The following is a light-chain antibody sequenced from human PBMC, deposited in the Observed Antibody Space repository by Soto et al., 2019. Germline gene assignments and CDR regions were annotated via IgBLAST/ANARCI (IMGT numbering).Light chain of an antibody. J-gene: IGKJ1*01. Sequence: DIVMTQSPLSLPVTPGEPASISCRSSQSLLHSNGYYYLDWYLQKPGQSPQLLIYLVSNRASGVPDRFSGSGSGTDFTLKISRVEAEDVRVYYCMKALQAPLTFGQGTKV. CDR1: QSLLHSNGYYY. V-gene: IGKV2-28*01. CDR3: MKALQAPLT. CDR2: LVS.